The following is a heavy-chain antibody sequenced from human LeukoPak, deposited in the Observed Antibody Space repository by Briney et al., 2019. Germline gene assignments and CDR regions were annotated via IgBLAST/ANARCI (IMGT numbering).Heavy chain of an antibody. V-gene: IGHV3-30-3*01. D-gene: IGHD3-9*01. CDR3: ATILTGYSWFDP. CDR2: ISYDGSNK. Sequence: GGSLRLSCAASAFTFRTYAMHWVRQAPGKGLEWVAVISYDGSNKYYADSVKGRFTISRDNSKNTLYLQMNSLRAEDTAVYYCATILTGYSWFDPWGQGTLVTVSS. CDR1: AFTFRTYA. J-gene: IGHJ5*02.